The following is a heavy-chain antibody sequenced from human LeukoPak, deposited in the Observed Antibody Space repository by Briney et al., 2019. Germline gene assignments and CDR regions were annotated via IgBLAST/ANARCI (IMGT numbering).Heavy chain of an antibody. D-gene: IGHD3-22*01. CDR3: ARDDSSGDAFDI. Sequence: GGSLRLSCAASGFTVSSNYMSLVRQAPGKGLEWVSVIYSGGSTYYADSVKGRFTISRDNSKNTLYLQMNSLRAEDTAVYYCARDDSSGDAFDIWGQGTMVTVSS. J-gene: IGHJ3*02. CDR2: IYSGGST. CDR1: GFTVSSNY. V-gene: IGHV3-53*01.